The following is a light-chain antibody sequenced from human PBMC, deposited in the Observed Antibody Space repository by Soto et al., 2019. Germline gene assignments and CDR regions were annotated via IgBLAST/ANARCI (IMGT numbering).Light chain of an antibody. Sequence: EIVMTQSPATLPVSPGERATLSCSASQSVTSKVAWYQQKPGQAPRLLIYGASNNATGSPARFSGSGSGTEFTLTISSVQSEDFAVYYCQQYNNWPPIYTFGPGTKVDIK. CDR1: QSVTSK. CDR3: QQYNNWPPIYT. CDR2: GAS. V-gene: IGKV3-15*01. J-gene: IGKJ3*01.